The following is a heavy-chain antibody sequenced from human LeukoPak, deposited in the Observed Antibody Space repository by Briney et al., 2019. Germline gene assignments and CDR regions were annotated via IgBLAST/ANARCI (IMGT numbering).Heavy chain of an antibody. D-gene: IGHD4-17*01. Sequence: GGSLRLSCAASGFTFSSYAMHWVRQAPGKGLEWGAVISYDGSNKYYADSVKGRFTISRDNSKNTLYLQMNSLRAEDTAVYYCARSYGDYVGGPYYYGMDVWGQGTTVTVSS. V-gene: IGHV3-30-3*01. CDR2: ISYDGSNK. CDR3: ARSYGDYVGGPYYYGMDV. CDR1: GFTFSSYA. J-gene: IGHJ6*02.